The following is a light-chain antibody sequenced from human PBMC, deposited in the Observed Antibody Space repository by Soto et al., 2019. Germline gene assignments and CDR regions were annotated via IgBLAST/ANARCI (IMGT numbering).Light chain of an antibody. CDR1: QDISNY. J-gene: IGKJ3*01. CDR2: DAY. CDR3: QQYLNRLT. Sequence: DIPMTQSPSSLSASVGDRVTITCQASQDISNYLNWYQQKPGKAPKLLIYDAYNLATGVPSRFSGSKSGTDFTFTISGLQPEDIATYYCQQYLNRLTLGPGTKVDIK. V-gene: IGKV1-33*01.